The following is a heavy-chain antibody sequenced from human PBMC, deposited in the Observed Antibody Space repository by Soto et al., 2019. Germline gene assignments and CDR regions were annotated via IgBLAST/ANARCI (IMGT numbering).Heavy chain of an antibody. Sequence: EVQLVESGGGLVKPGGSLRVSCAASGFIFSSYTMNWVRQAPGKGVEWVSAISASSTYIYYADSLKGRFTISRDNAYNTLYLQMNSMRAEDTAVYYCARGWLRDPWMYWGQGTLVTVSS. D-gene: IGHD5-12*01. CDR1: GFIFSSYT. CDR2: ISASSTYI. J-gene: IGHJ4*02. V-gene: IGHV3-21*01. CDR3: ARGWLRDPWMY.